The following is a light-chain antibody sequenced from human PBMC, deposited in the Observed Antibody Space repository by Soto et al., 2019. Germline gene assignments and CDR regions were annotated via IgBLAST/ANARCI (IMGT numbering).Light chain of an antibody. CDR2: SAS. CDR1: QTIKNY. J-gene: IGKJ5*01. Sequence: DIQMSQSPSSLSASVGDSFTITCLASQTIKNYLNWYQQKPGRAPNLLIYSASTLHSGVPSRFSGTKSATDFTLTITSLQPEDFATYYCQQFYSAPITFGQGTRLEIK. V-gene: IGKV1-39*01. CDR3: QQFYSAPIT.